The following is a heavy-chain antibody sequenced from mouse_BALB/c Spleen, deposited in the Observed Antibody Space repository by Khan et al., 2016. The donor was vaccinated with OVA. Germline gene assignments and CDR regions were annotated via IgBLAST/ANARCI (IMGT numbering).Heavy chain of an antibody. CDR1: GYTFTDYV. V-gene: IGHV1-77*01. D-gene: IGHD1-1*01. Sequence: QVQLQQPGPELVKPGASVKMSCKASGYTFTDYVITWVKQRTGQGLEWIGEIYPGSGSAYYNEKFKDKATLTAEKSSDTAYMQLSSLTAEDSAVYCCARSYDGAWFAYWGQGTLVTASA. J-gene: IGHJ3*01. CDR3: ARSYDGAWFAY. CDR2: IYPGSGSA.